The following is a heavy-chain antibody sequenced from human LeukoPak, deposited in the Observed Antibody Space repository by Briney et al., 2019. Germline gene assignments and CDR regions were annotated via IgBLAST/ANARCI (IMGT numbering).Heavy chain of an antibody. D-gene: IGHD1-26*01. V-gene: IGHV4-4*09. CDR2: IYTSGST. J-gene: IGHJ4*02. Sequence: ASETLSLICTVSGGSISSNYWSWIRQPPGKGLEWIGYIYTSGSTNYNPSLKSRVTISVDTSKNQFSLKLSSVTAADTAVYYCARHGFRSGSYYFDYWGQGTLVTVSS. CDR3: ARHGFRSGSYYFDY. CDR1: GGSISSNY.